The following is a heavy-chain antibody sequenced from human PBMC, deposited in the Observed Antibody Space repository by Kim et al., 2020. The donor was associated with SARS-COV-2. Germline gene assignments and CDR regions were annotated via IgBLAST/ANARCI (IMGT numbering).Heavy chain of an antibody. CDR3: AEVLTGTNDAFDY. CDR2: ICWNSGSI. Sequence: GGSLRLSCAASGFTVGDYDMHWVRQAPGKGLEWVSGICWNSGSIGDADSVKGRFTISRDNAKNSLYLQMNSLSAEDTALYYCAEVLTGTNDAFDYWGLGT. CDR1: GFTVGDYD. J-gene: IGHJ4*02. D-gene: IGHD1-7*01. V-gene: IGHV3-9*01.